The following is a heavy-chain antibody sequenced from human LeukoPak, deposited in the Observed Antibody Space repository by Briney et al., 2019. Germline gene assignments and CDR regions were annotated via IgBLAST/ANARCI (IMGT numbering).Heavy chain of an antibody. CDR1: GYTFTSYD. D-gene: IGHD2-2*01. CDR3: ARDRAYCSSTSCYLPTYYYYYGMDV. J-gene: IGHJ6*02. CDR2: MNPNSGNT. Sequence: ASVKVSCKASGYTFTSYDINWVRQATGQGLEWMGWMNPNSGNTGYAQKFQGRVTMTRNTSISTAYMELSSLRSDDTAVYYCARDRAYCSSTSCYLPTYYYYYGMDVWGQGTTVTVSS. V-gene: IGHV1-8*01.